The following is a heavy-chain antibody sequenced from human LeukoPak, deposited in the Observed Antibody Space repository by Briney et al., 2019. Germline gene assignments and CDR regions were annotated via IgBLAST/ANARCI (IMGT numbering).Heavy chain of an antibody. CDR1: TYTFTRYG. CDR2: ISGYNGNT. V-gene: IGHV1-18*01. Sequence: GASVKVSCKASTYTFTRYGISWVRQAPGQGLEWMGWISGYNGNTNYAQKLQGRVTMTTDTSTSTAYMELRSLRSDDTAVYYCARDTGTKYQHNYWGQGTLVTVSS. D-gene: IGHD2-2*01. CDR3: ARDTGTKYQHNY. J-gene: IGHJ4*02.